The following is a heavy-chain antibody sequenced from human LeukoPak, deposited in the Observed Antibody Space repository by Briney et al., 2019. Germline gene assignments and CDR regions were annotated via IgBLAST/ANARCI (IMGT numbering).Heavy chain of an antibody. Sequence: GGSLRLSCTASGLTYSSFAMSWVRQAPGKGLEWVSVISGSGDSTYYADSVKGRFTISRDNSKNTLYLQMNSLRAEDTAVYYCARLRWFGELSTYFDYWGQGTLVTVSS. CDR1: GLTYSSFA. J-gene: IGHJ4*02. V-gene: IGHV3-23*01. CDR2: ISGSGDST. CDR3: ARLRWFGELSTYFDY. D-gene: IGHD3-10*01.